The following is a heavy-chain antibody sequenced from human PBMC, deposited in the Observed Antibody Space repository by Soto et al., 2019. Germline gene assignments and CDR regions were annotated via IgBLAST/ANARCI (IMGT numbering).Heavy chain of an antibody. D-gene: IGHD1-26*01. J-gene: IGHJ3*01. CDR2: MGGGDHDR. CDR1: GFSFSTYA. V-gene: IGHV3-23*01. Sequence: EVQLLESGGGLVQPGGSLRLSCAASGFSFSTYAMSWVRQAPGKGLEWVAGMGGGDHDRYYADSVKGRFTISRDNSKNAVFLQMSRLSAEDTARYYCSKDRQSYSSVWDPFDFWGQGTVVTVSS. CDR3: SKDRQSYSSVWDPFDF.